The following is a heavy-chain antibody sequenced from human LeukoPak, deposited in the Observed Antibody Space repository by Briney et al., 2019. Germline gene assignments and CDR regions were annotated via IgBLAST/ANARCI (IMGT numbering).Heavy chain of an antibody. CDR3: ARWRGIQLWFLFDY. CDR1: GFTFSDYY. Sequence: PGGSLRLSCAASGFTFSDYYMSWIRQAPGKGLEWVSYISSSGNTIYYADSVKGRFTISRDNSKNTLYLQMNSLRAEDTAVYYCARWRGIQLWFLFDYWGQGTLVTVSS. J-gene: IGHJ4*02. D-gene: IGHD5-18*01. CDR2: ISSSGNTI. V-gene: IGHV3-11*01.